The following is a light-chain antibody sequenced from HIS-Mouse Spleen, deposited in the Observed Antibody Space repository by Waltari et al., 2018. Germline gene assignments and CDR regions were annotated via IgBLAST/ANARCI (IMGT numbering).Light chain of an antibody. CDR3: CSYAGSSTSV. CDR2: EGS. J-gene: IGLJ2*01. V-gene: IGLV2-23*01. Sequence: QSALTQPASVSGSPGQPITISCTGTSSDVGSYNLVSWYQQHPGKAPKLLIYEGSKRPSGVSNRFSGYKSGNTASRTISGLQAEDEADYYCCSYAGSSTSVLGGGTKLTVL. CDR1: SSDVGSYNL.